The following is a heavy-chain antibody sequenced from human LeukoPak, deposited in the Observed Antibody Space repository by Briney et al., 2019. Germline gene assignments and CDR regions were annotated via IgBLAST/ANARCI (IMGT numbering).Heavy chain of an antibody. J-gene: IGHJ6*03. CDR2: MNPNSGNT. CDR1: GYTFTSYD. D-gene: IGHD3-10*01. CDR3: ARGLSPWFGELSAYYYYYMDV. V-gene: IGHV1-8*01. Sequence: ASVKVSCKASGYTFTSYDINWVRQATGQGLEWMGWMNPNSGNTGYAQKFQGRVTMTRNTSISTAYMELSSLRSEDTAVYYCARGLSPWFGELSAYYYYYMDVWGKGTTVTISS.